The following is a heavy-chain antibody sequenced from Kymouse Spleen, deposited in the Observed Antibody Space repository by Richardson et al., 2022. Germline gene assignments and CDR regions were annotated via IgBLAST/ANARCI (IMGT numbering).Heavy chain of an antibody. J-gene: IGHJ2*01. Sequence: EVQLVESGGGLVQPGGSLKLSCAASGFTFSGSAMHWVRQASGKGLEWVGRIRSKANSYATAYAASVKGRFTISRDDSKNTAYLQMNSLKTEDTAVYYCTQAMDLYWYFDLWGRGTLVTVSS. CDR2: IRSKANSYAT. D-gene: IGHD5-18,IGHD5-18*01. CDR3: TQAMDLYWYFDL. CDR1: GFTFSGSA. V-gene: IGHV3-73*02.